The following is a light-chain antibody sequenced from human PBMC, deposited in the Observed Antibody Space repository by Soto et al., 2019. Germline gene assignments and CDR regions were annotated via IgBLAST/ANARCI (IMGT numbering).Light chain of an antibody. CDR2: DVT. CDR3: CSYAGSDTDV. CDR1: SSDVGSYDL. V-gene: IGLV2-23*02. J-gene: IGLJ1*01. Sequence: QSALTQPASVSGSPGQSITISCTGTSSDVGSYDLVSWYQQHPGKAPKLMIYDVTKRPSGVSNRFSGSKSGNTASLTISGLQAEGEADYYCCSYAGSDTDVFGTGTKVTVL.